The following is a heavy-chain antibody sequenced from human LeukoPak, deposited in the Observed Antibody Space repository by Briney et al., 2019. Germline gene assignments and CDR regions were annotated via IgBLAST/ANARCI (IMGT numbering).Heavy chain of an antibody. J-gene: IGHJ4*02. CDR1: GFTFSYYW. D-gene: IGHD2-8*01. Sequence: PGGSLRLSCAASGFTFSYYWMNWVRQAPGKGLEWVANIKEDGSEKYYVDSVKGRFTISRDNAKNSLYLQMNSLRAEDTAVYYCARGFYCTNGVCPNDYWGQGTLVTVSS. CDR2: IKEDGSEK. CDR3: ARGFYCTNGVCPNDY. V-gene: IGHV3-7*01.